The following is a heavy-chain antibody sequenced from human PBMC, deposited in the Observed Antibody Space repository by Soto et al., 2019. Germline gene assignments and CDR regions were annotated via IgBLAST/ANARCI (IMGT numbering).Heavy chain of an antibody. CDR3: ARDTYRGDDFGP. D-gene: IGHD3-16*01. Sequence: HVPLRESGPGLVKPSQTLSLPCSVSGASVAGGSYYWSWIRQPPGTGLEWIGYIPARGRPFYNPSLASRGTISADTSKTQLSLQSPSVTAADTAVYQCARDTYRGDDFGPWGQGTLVTVSS. CDR1: GASVAGGSYY. J-gene: IGHJ5*02. V-gene: IGHV4-30-4*01. CDR2: IPARGRP.